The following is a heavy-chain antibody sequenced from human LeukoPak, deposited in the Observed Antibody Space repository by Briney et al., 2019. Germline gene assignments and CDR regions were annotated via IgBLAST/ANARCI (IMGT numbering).Heavy chain of an antibody. J-gene: IGHJ4*02. V-gene: IGHV3-33*01. CDR3: ARGAVTIFGVVMEVYFDY. CDR1: GFTFSSYG. CDR2: IWYDGSNK. Sequence: PGGSLRLSCAASGFTFSSYGMHWVRQAPGKGLEWVAVIWYDGSNKYYADSVKGRFTISRDNSKNKLYLQMNSLRAEDTAVYYCARGAVTIFGVVMEVYFDYWGQGTLVTVSS. D-gene: IGHD3-3*01.